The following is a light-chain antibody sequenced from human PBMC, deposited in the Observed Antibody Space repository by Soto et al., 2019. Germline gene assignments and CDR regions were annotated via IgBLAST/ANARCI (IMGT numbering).Light chain of an antibody. CDR2: DAS. J-gene: IGKJ1*01. Sequence: EIVLTQSPATLSLSPGERATLSCRASQSVSSDLAWYQQKLGQAPRLLIYDASNRATGIPSRFSGSGSGTDFTLTISSLEPEDFAVYYCQHRSNWPWTFGQGTKVEMK. V-gene: IGKV3-11*01. CDR3: QHRSNWPWT. CDR1: QSVSSD.